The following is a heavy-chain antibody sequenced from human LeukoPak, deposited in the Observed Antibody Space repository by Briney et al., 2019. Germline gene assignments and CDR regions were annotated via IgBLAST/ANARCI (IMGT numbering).Heavy chain of an antibody. CDR1: GFPFYDYA. Sequence: GGSLRLSCAASGFPFYDYAMHWGREAPGEGLGWGSGISWNGGSIAYADSVKGRFTISRDNAKNSLYLQMNSLRAEDMALYYCAKDTSAYSSSWYDYWGQGTLVTVSS. CDR3: AKDTSAYSSSWYDY. CDR2: ISWNGGSI. V-gene: IGHV3-9*03. J-gene: IGHJ4*02. D-gene: IGHD6-13*01.